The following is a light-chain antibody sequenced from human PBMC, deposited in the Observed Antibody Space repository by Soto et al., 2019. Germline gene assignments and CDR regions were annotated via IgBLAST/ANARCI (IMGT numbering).Light chain of an antibody. CDR2: DAS. J-gene: IGKJ5*01. Sequence: EMVFTQSPGTLSWPPGEIATIFYSKIQSVSSSYLAWYQQKPGQPPRLLIFDASNRAAGVPARFSGSGSGTDFTLTIRSLEPEDFAVYFCQQRSSWPPITFGQGTRLDIK. V-gene: IGKV3D-20*02. CDR3: QQRSSWPPIT. CDR1: QSVSSSY.